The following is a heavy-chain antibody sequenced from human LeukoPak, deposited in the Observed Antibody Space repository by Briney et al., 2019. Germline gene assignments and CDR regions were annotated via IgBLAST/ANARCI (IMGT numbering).Heavy chain of an antibody. J-gene: IGHJ3*02. V-gene: IGHV4-39*07. D-gene: IGHD3-10*01. CDR2: IHVTGTT. CDR1: PGSIGGHGYY. CDR3: ARGIKYGSGSYYNPHRDAFDI. Sequence: SETLSLTCTVSPGSIGGHGYYWAYLRQPPGKGLEWIGTIHVTGTTHFNPSLMGRVTISIDSSKNQFSLKLGSVTAADTAVYYCARGIKYGSGSYYNPHRDAFDIWGQGTMVTVSS.